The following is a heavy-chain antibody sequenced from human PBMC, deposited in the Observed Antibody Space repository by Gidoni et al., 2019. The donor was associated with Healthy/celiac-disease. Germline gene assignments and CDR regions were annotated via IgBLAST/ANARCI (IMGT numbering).Heavy chain of an antibody. CDR2: IYYSGST. CDR1: GGSISSSSYY. CDR3: ARAPYIWNDGGDAFDI. D-gene: IGHD1-20*01. V-gene: IGHV4-39*01. Sequence: QLQLQESGPGLVKPSETLSLTCTVSGGSISSSSYYWGWIRQPPGKGLEWIGSIYYSGSTYYNPSLKSRVTISVDTSKNQFSLKLSSVTAADTAVYYCARAPYIWNDGGDAFDIWGQGTMVTVSS. J-gene: IGHJ3*02.